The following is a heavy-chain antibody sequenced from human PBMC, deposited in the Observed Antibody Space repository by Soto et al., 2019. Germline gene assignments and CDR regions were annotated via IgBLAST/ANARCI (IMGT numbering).Heavy chain of an antibody. D-gene: IGHD3-3*01. CDR2: INPNSGGT. CDR3: ARGSAYYDFWSGYYNRWYFDY. V-gene: IGHV1-2*04. Sequence: ASVKVSCKASGYTFTSYAMHWVRQAPGQGLEWMGWINPNSGGTNYAQKFQGWVTMTRDTSISTAYMELSRLRSDDTAVYYCARGSAYYDFWSGYYNRWYFDYWGQGTLVTVSS. J-gene: IGHJ4*02. CDR1: GYTFTSYA.